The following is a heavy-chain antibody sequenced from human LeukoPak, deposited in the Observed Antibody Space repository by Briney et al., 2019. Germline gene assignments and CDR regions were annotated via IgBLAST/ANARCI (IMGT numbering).Heavy chain of an antibody. Sequence: SETLSLTCTVSGGSVSDYYWSWIRQSPGKGLEWIGYIYYTGTSYNPSLKSRVTISADTSKNQFSLNLSSVTAADTAVYYCASRKLGNDYWGQGTLVTISS. V-gene: IGHV4-59*02. CDR2: IYYTGT. CDR1: GGSVSDYY. J-gene: IGHJ4*02. D-gene: IGHD7-27*01. CDR3: ASRKLGNDY.